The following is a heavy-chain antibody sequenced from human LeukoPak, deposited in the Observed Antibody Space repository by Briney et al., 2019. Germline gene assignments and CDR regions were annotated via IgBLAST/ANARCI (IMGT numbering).Heavy chain of an antibody. J-gene: IGHJ4*02. CDR2: IIPIFGTA. V-gene: IGHV1-69*05. D-gene: IGHD3-22*01. Sequence: SVKVSCKASGGTFSSYAISWVRQAPGQGLEWMGRIIPIFGTANYAQKFQGRVTITTDESTSTAYMELSSLRSEDTAVYYCARDRSPYYYDSSGYYYFDYWGQGTLVTVSS. CDR1: GGTFSSYA. CDR3: ARDRSPYYYDSSGYYYFDY.